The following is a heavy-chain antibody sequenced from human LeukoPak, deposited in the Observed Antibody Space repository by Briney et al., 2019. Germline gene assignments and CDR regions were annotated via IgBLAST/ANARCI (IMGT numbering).Heavy chain of an antibody. J-gene: IGHJ4*02. CDR3: ARVGALSSSWLLY. V-gene: IGHV3-30*04. CDR2: ISYDGSSK. Sequence: PGGSLRLSCAASGFTFSTYAMHWVRQAPGKGLEWVAVISYDGSSKYYADSVKGRFTNSRDNAKNSLYLQMNSLRAEDTAVYFCARVGALSSSWLLYWGQGTLVTVSS. CDR1: GFTFSTYA. D-gene: IGHD6-13*01.